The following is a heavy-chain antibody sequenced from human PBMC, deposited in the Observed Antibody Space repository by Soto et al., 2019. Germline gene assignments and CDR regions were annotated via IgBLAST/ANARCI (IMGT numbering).Heavy chain of an antibody. D-gene: IGHD3-10*01. V-gene: IGHV5-51*01. J-gene: IGHJ5*02. CDR3: AFHYAPIRESFNFFDP. CDR2: FYPGSSEA. CDR1: GYPFTTYW. Sequence: PGESLKISCQVSGYPFTTYWIAWVRQMPGNGLEYMGIFYPGSSEARYSPSFQGQVTFSADKSKNTAYLQWSSLKDSDTAIYYCAFHYAPIRESFNFFDPWGQGTLVTVSS.